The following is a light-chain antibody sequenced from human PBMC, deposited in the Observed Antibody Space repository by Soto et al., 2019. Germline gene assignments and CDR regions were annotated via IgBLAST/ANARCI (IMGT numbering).Light chain of an antibody. CDR1: QSVRSSY. J-gene: IGKJ4*01. CDR2: GAS. CDR3: QQYGDSPT. Sequence: EIVLTQSPGTLSLSPGERATLSCRASQSVRSSYLAWYQQKPGQAPRLLSYGASSRATGIPDRFSGSGSGTDFTLTISRLEPEDLAVYYCQQYGDSPTFGGGTKVEIK. V-gene: IGKV3-20*01.